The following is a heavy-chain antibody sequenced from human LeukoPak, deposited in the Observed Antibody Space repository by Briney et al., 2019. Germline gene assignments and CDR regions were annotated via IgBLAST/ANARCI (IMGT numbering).Heavy chain of an antibody. Sequence: PGGSLRLSCAASGFTFSSYAIHWVRQAPGKGLEWVAVISYDGSNKYYADSVKGRFTISRDNSKNTLYLQMNSLRAEDTAVYYCARAPQARGYSYGRYFDYWGQGTLVTVSS. CDR1: GFTFSSYA. CDR2: ISYDGSNK. J-gene: IGHJ4*02. CDR3: ARAPQARGYSYGRYFDY. D-gene: IGHD5-18*01. V-gene: IGHV3-30-3*01.